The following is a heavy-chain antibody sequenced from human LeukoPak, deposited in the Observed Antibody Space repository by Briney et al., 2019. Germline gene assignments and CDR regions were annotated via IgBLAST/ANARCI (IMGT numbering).Heavy chain of an antibody. V-gene: IGHV1-8*01. J-gene: IGHJ6*03. Sequence: GASVKVSCKXSGYTFTSYDINWVRQATGQGLEWMGWMNPNSGNTGYAQKFQGRVTMTRNTSISTAYMELSSLRSEDTAVYYCARGRWELLSYYYYYMDVWGKGTTVTVSS. CDR1: GYTFTSYD. CDR3: ARGRWELLSYYYYYMDV. CDR2: MNPNSGNT. D-gene: IGHD1-26*01.